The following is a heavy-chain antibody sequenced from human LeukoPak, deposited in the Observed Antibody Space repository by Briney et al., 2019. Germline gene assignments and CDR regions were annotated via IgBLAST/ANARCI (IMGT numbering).Heavy chain of an antibody. CDR2: IYHSGST. D-gene: IGHD4-17*01. CDR1: GGSISSGSHY. Sequence: SETLSLTCVVSGGSISSGSHYWSWIRQPPGKGLEWIGYIYHSGSTSYCPSLKSRVTISVGRAKNQFSLTLSSVTAADTAVYYCARAFAFDDYGDPNAFDIWGQGTMVTVSS. CDR3: ARAFAFDDYGDPNAFDI. J-gene: IGHJ3*02. V-gene: IGHV4-30-2*01.